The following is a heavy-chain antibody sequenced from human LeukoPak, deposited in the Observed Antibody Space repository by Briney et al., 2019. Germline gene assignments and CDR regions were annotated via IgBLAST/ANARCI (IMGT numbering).Heavy chain of an antibody. D-gene: IGHD6-19*01. J-gene: IGHJ3*02. V-gene: IGHV3-30*02. Sequence: GGSLRLSCAASGFTFGSYGMHWVRQAPGKGLEWVAFIRYDGSNKYYADSVKGRFTISRDNSKNTLYLQMNSLRAEDTAVYYCAKERGWTAAFDIWGQGTMVTVSP. CDR3: AKERGWTAAFDI. CDR1: GFTFGSYG. CDR2: IRYDGSNK.